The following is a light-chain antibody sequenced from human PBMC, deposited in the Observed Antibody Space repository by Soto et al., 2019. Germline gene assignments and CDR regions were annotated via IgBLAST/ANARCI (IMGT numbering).Light chain of an antibody. CDR1: QNVRSN. CDR2: GAS. Sequence: EIMMTQSPATLSVSLGERATLFCRASQNVRSNLAWYQQKPGQAPRLLIHGASSRATGIPDRFSGSGFGTEFTLTIKSLQSEDFAVYYCQQYNNWPPVFTFGPGTKVEI. V-gene: IGKV3D-15*01. CDR3: QQYNNWPPVFT. J-gene: IGKJ3*01.